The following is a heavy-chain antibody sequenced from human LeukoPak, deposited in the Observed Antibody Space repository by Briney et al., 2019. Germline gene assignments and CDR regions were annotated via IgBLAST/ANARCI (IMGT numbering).Heavy chain of an antibody. V-gene: IGHV1-2*06. CDR3: ARDCGYSYGHYYFDY. CDR2: INPSSGGT. J-gene: IGHJ4*02. Sequence: GASVKVSCKASGYTFTGYYMHWVRQAPGQGLEWMGRINPSSGGTNYAQKFQGRVTMTRDTSISTAYMELSRLRSDDTAVYYCARDCGYSYGHYYFDYWGQGTLVTVSS. D-gene: IGHD5-18*01. CDR1: GYTFTGYY.